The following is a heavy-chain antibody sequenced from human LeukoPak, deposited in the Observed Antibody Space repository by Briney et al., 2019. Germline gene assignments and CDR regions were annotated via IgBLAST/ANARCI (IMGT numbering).Heavy chain of an antibody. D-gene: IGHD3-22*01. CDR2: ISHSGST. CDR3: ARDPRYYDSSATNPLFDY. Sequence: SETLSLTCAVYGGSFSGYYLSWIRQPPGKGLEWIGEISHSGSTNYNPSLKSRVTISVDTSKNQLSLKLSSVTAADTAVYYCARDPRYYDSSATNPLFDYWGQGTLVTVSS. CDR1: GGSFSGYY. V-gene: IGHV4-34*01. J-gene: IGHJ4*02.